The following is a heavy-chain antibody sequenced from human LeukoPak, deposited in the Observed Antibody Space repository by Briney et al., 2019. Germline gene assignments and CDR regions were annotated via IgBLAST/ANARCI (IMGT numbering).Heavy chain of an antibody. J-gene: IGHJ5*02. CDR1: GFTFSSYA. Sequence: GGSLRLSCAASGFTFSSYAMSWVRQAPGKGLEWVSAISGSGGSTYHADSVKGRFTISRDNSKNTLYLQMNSLRAEDTAVYYCASLQVLEFGEFPWGQGTLVTVSS. CDR2: ISGSGGST. V-gene: IGHV3-23*01. D-gene: IGHD3-10*01. CDR3: ASLQVLEFGEFP.